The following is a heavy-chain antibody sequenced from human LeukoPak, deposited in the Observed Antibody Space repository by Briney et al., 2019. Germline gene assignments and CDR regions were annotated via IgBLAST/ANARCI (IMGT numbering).Heavy chain of an antibody. J-gene: IGHJ4*02. CDR3: ASSVYGAYFDY. CDR1: GYTFTSYY. D-gene: IGHD5/OR15-5a*01. V-gene: IGHV1-46*01. CDR2: INPSGGST. Sequence: ASVKVSCKASGYTFTSYYMHWVRQAPGQGLEWMGIINPSGGSTSYAQKFQGRDTMTRDTSTSTVYMELSSLRSEDTAVYYCASSVYGAYFDYWGQGTLVTVSS.